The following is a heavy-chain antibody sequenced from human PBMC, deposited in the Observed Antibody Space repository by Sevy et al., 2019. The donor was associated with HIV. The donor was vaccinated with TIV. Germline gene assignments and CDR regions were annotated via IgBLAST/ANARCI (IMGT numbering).Heavy chain of an antibody. V-gene: IGHV3-66*01. CDR2: IYSGGST. J-gene: IGHJ3*02. D-gene: IGHD2-8*02. CDR3: AKDRVVLYPPDQGSFDI. CDR1: GFTVSSNY. Sequence: GGSLRLSCAASGFTVSSNYMSWVRQAPGKGLEWVSVIYSGGSTYYADSVKGRFTISRDNSKDTLFLQMNGLRAEDTAVYYCAKDRVVLYPPDQGSFDIWGQGTMVTVSS.